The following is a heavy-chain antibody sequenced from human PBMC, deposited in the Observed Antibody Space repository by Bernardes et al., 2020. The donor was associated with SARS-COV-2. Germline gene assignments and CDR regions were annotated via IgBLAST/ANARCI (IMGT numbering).Heavy chain of an antibody. Sequence: SLRLSCAASGFTFDDYAMHWVRQAPGKGLEWVSGISWNSGSIGYADSVKGRFTISRDNAKNSLYLQMNSLRAEDTALYYCAKDILAAAGALDYWGQGTLVTVSS. CDR2: ISWNSGSI. V-gene: IGHV3-9*01. J-gene: IGHJ4*02. CDR3: AKDILAAAGALDY. CDR1: GFTFDDYA. D-gene: IGHD6-13*01.